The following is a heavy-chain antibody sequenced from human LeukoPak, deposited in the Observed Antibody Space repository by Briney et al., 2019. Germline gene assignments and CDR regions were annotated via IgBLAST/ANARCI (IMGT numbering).Heavy chain of an antibody. Sequence: GGSLRLSCAASGFTFSSYWMHWVRQVPGKGLLWVSRINSDGSRTTYADSAKGRFTISRDNAKNTLYLQMNSLRAEDTAVYYCARDSSNWDYFDYWGQGTLVTVSS. CDR1: GFTFSSYW. D-gene: IGHD6-13*01. CDR3: ARDSSNWDYFDY. V-gene: IGHV3-74*01. CDR2: INSDGSRT. J-gene: IGHJ4*02.